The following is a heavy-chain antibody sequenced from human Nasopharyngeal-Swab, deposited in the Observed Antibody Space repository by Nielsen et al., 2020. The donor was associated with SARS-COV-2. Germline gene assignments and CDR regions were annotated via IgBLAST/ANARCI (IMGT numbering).Heavy chain of an antibody. D-gene: IGHD3-3*01. CDR2: ISVYTGNA. J-gene: IGHJ3*02. V-gene: IGHV1-18*01. Sequence: WVRQAPGQGLEWMGWISVYTGNANYAPKFQGRVTMTTDTSTSTAYMELRSLRSDDTAVYYCARVGARFLESFGAFDIWGQGTTVTVSS. CDR3: ARVGARFLESFGAFDI.